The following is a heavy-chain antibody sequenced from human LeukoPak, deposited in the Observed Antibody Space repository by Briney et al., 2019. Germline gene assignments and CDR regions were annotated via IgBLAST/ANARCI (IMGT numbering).Heavy chain of an antibody. CDR2: IYYSGST. CDR1: GGSISSSSYS. J-gene: IGHJ4*02. CDR3: ARGSGSSWYSGYYDY. D-gene: IGHD6-13*01. Sequence: SETLSLTCSVSGGSISSSSYSWGWIRQPPGKGLEWIGSIYYSGSTNYNPSLKSRVTISVDTSKNQFSLKLSSVTAADTAVYYCARGSGSSWYSGYYDYWGQGTLVTVSS. V-gene: IGHV4-39*07.